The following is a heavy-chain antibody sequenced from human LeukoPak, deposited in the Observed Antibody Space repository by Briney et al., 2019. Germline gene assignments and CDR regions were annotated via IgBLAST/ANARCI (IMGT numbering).Heavy chain of an antibody. CDR2: INPNTSGT. Sequence: ASVRVSCKASGYTFTGYYIHWVRQAPGQGLEWMGWINPNTSGTDYAQKFQGRVTMTRDTSISTAYMELSSLESDDTAVYYCARDPPSPEIDFESWGQGTLITVSS. CDR1: GYTFTGYY. J-gene: IGHJ4*02. CDR3: ARDPPSPEIDFES. V-gene: IGHV1-2*02. D-gene: IGHD1-14*01.